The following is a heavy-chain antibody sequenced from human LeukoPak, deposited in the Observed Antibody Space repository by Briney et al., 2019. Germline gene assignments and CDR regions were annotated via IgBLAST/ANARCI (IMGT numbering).Heavy chain of an antibody. Sequence: GGSLRLSCAASGFTFRSYAMHWVRQAPGKGLEWVAVISDDGSRQHYADFLKGRFTISRDNSKNTVSLQMSSLTSEDTAVYFCVREQPGDGWSGFDYWGQGTLVTVSS. J-gene: IGHJ4*02. CDR1: GFTFRSYA. D-gene: IGHD6-19*01. V-gene: IGHV3-30*15. CDR2: ISDDGSRQ. CDR3: VREQPGDGWSGFDY.